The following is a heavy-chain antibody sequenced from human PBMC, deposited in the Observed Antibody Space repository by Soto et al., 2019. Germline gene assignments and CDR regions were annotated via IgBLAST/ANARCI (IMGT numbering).Heavy chain of an antibody. CDR1: GFTFNNYG. J-gene: IGHJ4*02. Sequence: SLRLSCAASGFTFNNYGMNWVRQAPGKGLEWVALMSYDGGNKYYADSVKGRFTISRDNSKHTLYLQMNSLRADDTAVYYCAKDLEPYTRTMITPFDYWGQGALVTVSS. CDR2: MSYDGGNK. CDR3: AKDLEPYTRTMITPFDY. D-gene: IGHD3-22*01. V-gene: IGHV3-30*18.